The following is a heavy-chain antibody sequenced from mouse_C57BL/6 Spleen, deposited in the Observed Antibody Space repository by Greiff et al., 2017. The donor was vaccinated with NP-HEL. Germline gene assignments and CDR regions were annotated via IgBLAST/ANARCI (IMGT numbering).Heavy chain of an antibody. CDR2: INPSNGGT. Sequence: QVHVKQPGTELVKPGASVKLSCKASGYTFTSYWMHWVKQRPGQGLEWIGNINPSNGGTNYNEKFKSKATLTVDKSSSTAYMQLSSLTSEDSAVYYCARERAYDYPFAYWGQGTLVTVSA. V-gene: IGHV1-53*01. CDR1: GYTFTSYW. D-gene: IGHD2-4*01. CDR3: ARERAYDYPFAY. J-gene: IGHJ3*01.